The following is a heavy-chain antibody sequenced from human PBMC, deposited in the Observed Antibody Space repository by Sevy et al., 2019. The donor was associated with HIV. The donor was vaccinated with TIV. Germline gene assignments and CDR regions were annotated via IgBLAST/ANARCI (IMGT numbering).Heavy chain of an antibody. D-gene: IGHD3-22*01. Sequence: SETLSLTCAVYGGSFSGYYWSWIRQPPGKGLEWIGEINHSGSTNYNPSLKSRVTISVDTSKNQFSLKLSSVTAADTAVYYCASVPRSSSGYSYYYYYMDVWGKGTTVTVSS. CDR1: GGSFSGYY. J-gene: IGHJ6*03. CDR2: INHSGST. CDR3: ASVPRSSSGYSYYYYYMDV. V-gene: IGHV4-34*01.